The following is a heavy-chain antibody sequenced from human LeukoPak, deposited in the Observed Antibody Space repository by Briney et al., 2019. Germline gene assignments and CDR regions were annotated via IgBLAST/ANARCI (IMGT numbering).Heavy chain of an antibody. D-gene: IGHD3-22*01. V-gene: IGHV1-69*01. CDR1: GGTFSSYA. CDR2: IIPIFGTA. Sequence: ASVTVSCKASGGTFSSYAISWVRQAPGQGLEWMGGIIPIFGTANYAQKFQGRVTITADESTSTAYMELSSLRSEDTAVYYCARVVVITGDAFDIWGQGTMVTVSS. J-gene: IGHJ3*02. CDR3: ARVVVITGDAFDI.